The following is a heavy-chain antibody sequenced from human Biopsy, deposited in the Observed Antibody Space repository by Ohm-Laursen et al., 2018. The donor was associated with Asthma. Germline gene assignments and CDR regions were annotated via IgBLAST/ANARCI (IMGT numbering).Heavy chain of an antibody. CDR3: AKARCYYYYCDMEV. J-gene: IGHJ6*02. Sequence: ASAKVACKASGDSLGSFINYAISWERQAPRQGLEWMGGISPIFGAIRYAQNFQGRVTITADVSTNTVHMELSSRRSEDTAVLYCAKARCYYYYCDMEVWGQGTTVTVSS. CDR1: GDSLGSFINYA. CDR2: ISPIFGAI. D-gene: IGHD3-16*02. V-gene: IGHV1-69*13.